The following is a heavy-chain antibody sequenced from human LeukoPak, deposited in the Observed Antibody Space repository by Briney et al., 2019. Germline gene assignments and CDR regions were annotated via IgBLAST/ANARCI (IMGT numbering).Heavy chain of an antibody. CDR2: IYYSGST. CDR1: GGSISSYY. D-gene: IGHD3-10*01. CDR3: ARKNSYYYGSGSHFDY. Sequence: PSETLSLTCTVSGGSISSYYWSWIRQPPGKGLEWIGYIYYSGSTNYNPSLKSRVTISVDTSKNQFSLKLSSVTAADTAVYYCARKNSYYYGSGSHFDYWGQGTLVTVSS. V-gene: IGHV4-59*08. J-gene: IGHJ4*02.